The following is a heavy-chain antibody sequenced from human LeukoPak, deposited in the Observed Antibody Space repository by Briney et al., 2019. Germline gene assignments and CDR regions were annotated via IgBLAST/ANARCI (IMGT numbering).Heavy chain of an antibody. Sequence: EASVKVSCKASGYTFTNYYMHWVRQAPGQGREWMGIIIPRSGRTSYAQKFQGRVTMTRDTSTSTVYMELSSLRSEDTALYYCARGVGTECSGGSCYSEFGVFYYWGQGTLFTVSS. CDR3: ARGVGTECSGGSCYSEFGVFYY. CDR2: IIPRSGRT. V-gene: IGHV1-46*01. J-gene: IGHJ4*02. D-gene: IGHD2-15*01. CDR1: GYTFTNYY.